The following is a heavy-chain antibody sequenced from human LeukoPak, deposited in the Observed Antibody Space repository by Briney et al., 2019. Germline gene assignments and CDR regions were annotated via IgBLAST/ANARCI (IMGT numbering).Heavy chain of an antibody. CDR3: ARPGIAVAGYYYMDV. Sequence: ASVKVSCKASGYTFTSYAMNWVRQAPGQGLEWMGWINTNTGNPTYAQGFTGRFVFSLDTSVSTAYLQISSPKAEDTAVYYCARPGIAVAGYYYMDVWGKGTTVTVSS. CDR2: INTNTGNP. V-gene: IGHV7-4-1*02. CDR1: GYTFTSYA. D-gene: IGHD6-19*01. J-gene: IGHJ6*03.